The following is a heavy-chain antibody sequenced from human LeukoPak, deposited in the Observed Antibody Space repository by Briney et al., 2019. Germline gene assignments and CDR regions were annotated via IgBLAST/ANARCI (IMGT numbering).Heavy chain of an antibody. CDR2: IYPGDSHT. J-gene: IGHJ4*02. Sequence: GESLKISCKSSGYSFTNHWIGWVGQMPVKGLEWMGVIYPGDSHTRYSPSFQGQVTISADKSISTAYLQWSSLKASDTAMYYCARRDYYGSGSYYGNFDYWGQGTLVTVSS. D-gene: IGHD3-10*01. CDR3: ARRDYYGSGSYYGNFDY. V-gene: IGHV5-51*01. CDR1: GYSFTNHW.